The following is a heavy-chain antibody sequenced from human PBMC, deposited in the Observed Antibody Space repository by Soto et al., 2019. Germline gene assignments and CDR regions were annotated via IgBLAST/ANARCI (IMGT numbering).Heavy chain of an antibody. CDR1: GFTFSSHA. J-gene: IGHJ6*02. Sequence: QPGGSLRLSCAASGFTFSSHALHWVRQAPGKGLEWVAFISNDGNNKFYADSVKGRFTISRGNSDNTLYLQMKSLKSDDTAVYYCEREKEENKYYSYGMDVWGQGTTVTVSS. CDR3: EREKEENKYYSYGMDV. CDR2: ISNDGNNK. V-gene: IGHV3-30-3*01.